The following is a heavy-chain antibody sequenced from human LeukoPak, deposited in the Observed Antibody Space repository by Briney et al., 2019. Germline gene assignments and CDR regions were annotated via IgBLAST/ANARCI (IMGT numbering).Heavy chain of an antibody. V-gene: IGHV3-48*01. Sequence: GGSLRLSCAASGFTFSSYSMNWVRPAPGKGLEWVSYISSSSSTIYYADSVKGRFTISRDNAKNSLYLQMNSLRAEDTAVYYCARSSGYDLDYWGQGTLVTVSS. D-gene: IGHD5-12*01. CDR3: ARSSGYDLDY. CDR2: ISSSSSTI. CDR1: GFTFSSYS. J-gene: IGHJ4*02.